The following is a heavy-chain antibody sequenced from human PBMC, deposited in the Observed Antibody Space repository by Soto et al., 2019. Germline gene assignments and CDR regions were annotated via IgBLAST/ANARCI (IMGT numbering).Heavy chain of an antibody. CDR3: AKDYPGGYHLR. CDR2: IYHSGRT. V-gene: IGHV4-59*12. J-gene: IGHJ4*02. CDR1: GGSISSYY. D-gene: IGHD5-12*01. Sequence: SDTLSLTCTFSGGSISSYYWSWIRQPPGEGLEWIGEIYHSGRTNYNPSLKSRVTISVDKSKNQFSLKLTSVTAADTAVYYCAKDYPGGYHLRWVQGTLVTVSS.